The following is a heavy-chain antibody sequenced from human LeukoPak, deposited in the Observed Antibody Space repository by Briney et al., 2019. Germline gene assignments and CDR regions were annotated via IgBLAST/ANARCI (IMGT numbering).Heavy chain of an antibody. CDR2: INHSGST. J-gene: IGHJ5*02. V-gene: IGHV4-34*01. CDR1: GGSFSGYY. CDR3: ARTRLELLWFGELSHNWFDP. Sequence: TSETLSLTCAVYGGSFSGYYWSWIRQPPGKGLEWIGEINHSGSTNYNPSLKSRVTISVDTSKNQFSLKLSSVTAADTAVYYCARTRLELLWFGELSHNWFDPWGQGTLVTVSS. D-gene: IGHD3-10*01.